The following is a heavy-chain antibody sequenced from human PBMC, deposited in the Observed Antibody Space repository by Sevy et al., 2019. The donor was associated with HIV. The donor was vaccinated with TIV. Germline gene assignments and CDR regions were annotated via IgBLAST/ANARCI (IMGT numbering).Heavy chain of an antibody. CDR1: GGSISSYY. J-gene: IGHJ5*02. Sequence: SETLSLTCTVSGGSISSYYWSWIRPPPGKGLEWIGYVYYSGSTNYNPSLKSRVTISVDTSKNQFSLKLSSVTAADTAVYYCARAANNWFDPWGQGTLVTVSS. V-gene: IGHV4-59*01. CDR3: ARAANNWFDP. CDR2: VYYSGST. D-gene: IGHD2-15*01.